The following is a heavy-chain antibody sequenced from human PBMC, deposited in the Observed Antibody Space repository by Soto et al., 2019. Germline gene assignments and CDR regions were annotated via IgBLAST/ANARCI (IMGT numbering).Heavy chain of an antibody. J-gene: IGHJ5*02. CDR1: GGSIRRSGYF. D-gene: IGHD2-21*02. CDR2: IYYSGST. V-gene: IGHV4-39*01. Sequence: SEALSLPYSVSGGSIRRSGYFWGWIRQPPGKGLEWIGSIYYSGSTYYNPSLKSRVTVSVDTSKNQFSLKLSSVTAADTAVYYCARHPSDFWFDPWGQGTLVTVS. CDR3: ARHPSDFWFDP.